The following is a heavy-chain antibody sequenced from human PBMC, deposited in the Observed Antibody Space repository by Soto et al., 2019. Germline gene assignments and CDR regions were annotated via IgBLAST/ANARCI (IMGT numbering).Heavy chain of an antibody. D-gene: IGHD6-13*01. J-gene: IGHJ4*02. V-gene: IGHV3-30-3*01. CDR1: GFTFSSYA. CDR3: ARYVDSYSAFDY. Sequence: QVQLVESGGGVVQPGRSLRLSCAASGFTFSSYAMHWVRQAPVKGLEWVAVISYEGSNKYSADSVKGRFTISRDNSKNPLYLQMNSLRAEDTAVYYCARYVDSYSAFDYWGQGTLVTVSS. CDR2: ISYEGSNK.